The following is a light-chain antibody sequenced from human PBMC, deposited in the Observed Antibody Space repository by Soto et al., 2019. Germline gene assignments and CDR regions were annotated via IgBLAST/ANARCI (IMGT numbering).Light chain of an antibody. J-gene: IGKJ3*01. Sequence: DIQMTQSPSSLSASVGDRVTITCQASQDINKYLSWYQQKPGKAPKLLIYDASNLEAGVPSRFSGSGSVTDFTFTINSLQPEDIATYYCHQYDSRPFTFGPGTKVDI. CDR3: HQYDSRPFT. V-gene: IGKV1-33*01. CDR2: DAS. CDR1: QDINKY.